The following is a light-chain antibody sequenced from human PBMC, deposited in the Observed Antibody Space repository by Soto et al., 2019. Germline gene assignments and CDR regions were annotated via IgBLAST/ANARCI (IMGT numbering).Light chain of an antibody. Sequence: EIVMTQSPATLSVSPGEGATLSCRASQSVSSNLAWYQQKPGQAPRLLIFGASTRAAGIPARFSGSGSGAEFSLTISALPSEDFAIYYCQQYSNWPLIFGGGTKVAIK. V-gene: IGKV3-15*01. CDR3: QQYSNWPLI. CDR1: QSVSSN. CDR2: GAS. J-gene: IGKJ4*01.